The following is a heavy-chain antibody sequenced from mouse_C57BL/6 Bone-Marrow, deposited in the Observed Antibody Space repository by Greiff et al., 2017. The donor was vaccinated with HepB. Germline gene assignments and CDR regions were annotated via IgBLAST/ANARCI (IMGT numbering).Heavy chain of an antibody. CDR2: INPNNGGT. D-gene: IGHD1-1*01. CDR1: GYTFTDYY. J-gene: IGHJ1*03. Sequence: EVQLQQSGPELVKPGASVKISCKASGYTFTDYYMNWVKQSHGKSLEWIGDINPNNGGTSYNQKFKGKATLTVDKSSSTAYMELRSLTSEDSAVYYCARRVLLRVWGTGTTVTVSS. CDR3: ARRVLLRV. V-gene: IGHV1-26*01.